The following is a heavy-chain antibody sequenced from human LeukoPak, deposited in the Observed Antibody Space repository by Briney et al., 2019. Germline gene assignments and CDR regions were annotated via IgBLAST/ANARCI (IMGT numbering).Heavy chain of an antibody. J-gene: IGHJ3*02. CDR3: ASPVGIAARRDGDAFDI. Sequence: SVEVSCKASGDTFSSYAISWLRQAPGQGLENMGRIIPILNMPRYAQKFQGRVTITADKSTNTAYMELSSLRSEDTAVYYCASPVGIAARRDGDAFDIWGQGTMVTVSS. V-gene: IGHV1-69*04. CDR2: IIPILNMP. D-gene: IGHD6-6*01. CDR1: GDTFSSYA.